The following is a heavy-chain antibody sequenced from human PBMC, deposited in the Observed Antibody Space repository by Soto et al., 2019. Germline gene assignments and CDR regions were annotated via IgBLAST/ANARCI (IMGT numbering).Heavy chain of an antibody. CDR2: TYYRSKWYN. CDR3: AREGSPSTGTKLNWFDR. V-gene: IGHV6-1*01. Sequence: SQTLALDYAITGDSVSGNSPTWNWIRQSRSRGLEWLGRTYYRSKWYNDYAVSVKSRITINPDTSKNQFSLQLNSVTPEDTAVYYCAREGSPSTGTKLNWFDRWGQGPLVTVSS. CDR1: GDSVSGNSPT. J-gene: IGHJ5*02. D-gene: IGHD1-1*01.